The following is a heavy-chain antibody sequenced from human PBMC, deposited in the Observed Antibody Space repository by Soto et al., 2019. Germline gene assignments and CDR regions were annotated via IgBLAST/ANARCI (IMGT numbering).Heavy chain of an antibody. Sequence: EVQLLESGGDLVQPGGSLRLACAASGFTFRGDAMSWVRQAPGKGLEWVSSISGSVEMTQYAESVKGRFTISRDNSKNTLYLQMESLRAEDTALYYCARSEMTYNWNDWGQGTLVTVSS. J-gene: IGHJ4*02. CDR1: GFTFRGDA. CDR2: ISGSVEMT. V-gene: IGHV3-23*01. CDR3: ARSEMTYNWND. D-gene: IGHD1-1*01.